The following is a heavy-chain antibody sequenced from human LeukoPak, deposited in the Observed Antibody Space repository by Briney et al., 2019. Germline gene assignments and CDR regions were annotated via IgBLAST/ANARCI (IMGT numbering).Heavy chain of an antibody. CDR3: TRGEISSSYYFDY. CDR2: IRSKAYGGTT. Sequence: GGSLRLSCTASGFTFGDYAMSWFRQAPGKGLEWVGFIRSKAYGGTTEYAASVKGRFTISRDDSKSIAYLQMNSLKTEDTAVYYCTRGEISSSYYFDYWGQGTLVTVSS. V-gene: IGHV3-49*03. D-gene: IGHD3-22*01. J-gene: IGHJ4*02. CDR1: GFTFGDYA.